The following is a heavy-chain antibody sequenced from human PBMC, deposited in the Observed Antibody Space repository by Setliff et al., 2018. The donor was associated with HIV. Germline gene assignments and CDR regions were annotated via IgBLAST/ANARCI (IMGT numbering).Heavy chain of an antibody. Sequence: NPSETLSLTCAVYGGSFSEYYWSWIRQSPGKGLEWIGEINHSGSTHYNPPLKSRFTISVDTSKNRFSLKVNSVTAADTAVYYCARDRSNWNYGKNYMDVWGKGTTVTVSS. CDR1: GGSFSEYY. CDR2: INHSGST. CDR3: ARDRSNWNYGKNYMDV. J-gene: IGHJ6*03. V-gene: IGHV4-34*01. D-gene: IGHD1-7*01.